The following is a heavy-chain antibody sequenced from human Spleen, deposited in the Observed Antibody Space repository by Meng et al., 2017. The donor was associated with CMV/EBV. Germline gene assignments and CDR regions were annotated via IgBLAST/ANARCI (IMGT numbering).Heavy chain of an antibody. J-gene: IGHJ4*02. CDR3: ARPRYTTSSPFDD. CDR2: INHSGST. CDR1: GGSISSSSYY. Sequence: SETLSLTCTVSGGSISSSSYYWGWIRQPPGKGLEWIGEINHSGSTNYNPSLKSRVTISVDTSKNQFSLKLSSVTAADTAVYYCARPRYTTSSPFDDWGQGTLVTVSS. D-gene: IGHD6-6*01. V-gene: IGHV4-39*07.